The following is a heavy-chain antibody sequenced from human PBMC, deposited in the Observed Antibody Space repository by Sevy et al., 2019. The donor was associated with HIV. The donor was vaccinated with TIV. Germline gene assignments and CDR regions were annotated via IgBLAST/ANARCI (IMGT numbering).Heavy chain of an antibody. D-gene: IGHD3-10*01. V-gene: IGHV3-23*01. CDR3: AKDPVSGSGSYYSGFRVYGMDV. CDR1: GFTFSSYA. Sequence: GGSLRLSCAASGFTFSSYAMSWVRHAPGKGLEWVSAISGSGGSTYYADSVKGRFTISRDNSKNTLYLQMNSLRAEDTAVYYCAKDPVSGSGSYYSGFRVYGMDVWGQGTTVTVSS. J-gene: IGHJ6*02. CDR2: ISGSGGST.